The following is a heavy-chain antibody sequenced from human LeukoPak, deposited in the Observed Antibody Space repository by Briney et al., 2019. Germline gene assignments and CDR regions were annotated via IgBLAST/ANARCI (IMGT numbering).Heavy chain of an antibody. CDR3: ATGQCGQQLEIVSRVYYYYYDKDV. CDR2: VHYSGSP. CDR1: GGSISSYS. V-gene: IGHV4-59*01. D-gene: IGHD6-13*01. J-gene: IGHJ6*03. Sequence: SETLSLTCTVSGGSISSYSWSWVRQPPGMGLEWIGYVHYSGSPNYNPSLKSRVTMSVDTSKNQFSLKLSSVTAADTAVYYCATGQCGQQLEIVSRVYYYYYDKDVGARAPPVTASS.